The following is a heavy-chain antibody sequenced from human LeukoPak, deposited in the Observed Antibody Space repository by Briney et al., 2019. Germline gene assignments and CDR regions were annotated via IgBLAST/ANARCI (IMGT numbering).Heavy chain of an antibody. Sequence: NPGGSLRLSCAASEFTFSSYEMNWIRQAPGKGLEWVSSISSSSSYIYYADSVKGRFTISRDNAKNSLYLQMNSLRAEDTAVYYCARGLRRDFDYWGQGTLVTVSS. J-gene: IGHJ4*02. CDR1: EFTFSSYE. CDR2: ISSSSSYI. CDR3: ARGLRRDFDY. V-gene: IGHV3-21*01.